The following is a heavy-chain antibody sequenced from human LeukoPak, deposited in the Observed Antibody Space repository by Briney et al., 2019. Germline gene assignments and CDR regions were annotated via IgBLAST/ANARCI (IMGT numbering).Heavy chain of an antibody. CDR1: GYTLTELS. Sequence: ASVKVSCKVSGYTLTELSMHWVRQAPGKGLEWMGGFDPEDGETIYAQKFKGRVTMTEDKSTDTAYMELSSLRSEDTAVYYCATYPIVRLQYNYWGQGTLVTVSS. CDR3: ATYPIVRLQYNY. J-gene: IGHJ4*02. D-gene: IGHD4-11*01. V-gene: IGHV1-24*01. CDR2: FDPEDGET.